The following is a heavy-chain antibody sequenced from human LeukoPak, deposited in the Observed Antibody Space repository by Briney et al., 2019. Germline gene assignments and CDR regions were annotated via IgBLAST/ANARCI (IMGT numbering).Heavy chain of an antibody. Sequence: GGSLRLSCAASGFTFTDSWMTWVRQAPGKGLEWVANIKEDGSEKYYVDSVKGRVTISRDNAKNSLYLHMNSLRAEDTAVYYCARARIIDYWGQGTLVTVSS. CDR2: IKEDGSEK. V-gene: IGHV3-7*04. CDR3: ARARIIDY. J-gene: IGHJ4*02. CDR1: GFTFTDSW.